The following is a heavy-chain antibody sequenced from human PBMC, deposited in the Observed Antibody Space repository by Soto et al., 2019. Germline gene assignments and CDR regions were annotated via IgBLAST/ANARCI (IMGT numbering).Heavy chain of an antibody. Sequence: SETLSLTCTVSGGSISGYHWSWIRPPPGKGLEWIAYIHYTGSTNYNPSLKSRVTISVDTPKNQFSLRLSSVTAADTAVHYGARGSTPSCGCWGRVTRGTFAS. CDR1: GGSISGYH. D-gene: IGHD6-19*01. CDR3: ARGSTPSCGC. CDR2: IHYTGST. V-gene: IGHV4-59*01. J-gene: IGHJ1*01.